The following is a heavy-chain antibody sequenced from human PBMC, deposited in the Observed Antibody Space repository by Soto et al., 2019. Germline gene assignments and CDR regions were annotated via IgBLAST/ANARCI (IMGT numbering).Heavy chain of an antibody. J-gene: IGHJ4*02. V-gene: IGHV3-30-3*01. CDR1: GFTFSSYA. Sequence: QVQLVESGGGVVQPGRSLRLSCAASGFTFSSYAMHWVRQAPGKGLEWVAVILYDGSNKYYADSVKGRFTISRDNSKNTLYLQMNSLRAEDTAVYYCARFPTAYGYDAMDSWGQGTLVTVSS. CDR2: ILYDGSNK. CDR3: ARFPTAYGYDAMDS. D-gene: IGHD5-18*01.